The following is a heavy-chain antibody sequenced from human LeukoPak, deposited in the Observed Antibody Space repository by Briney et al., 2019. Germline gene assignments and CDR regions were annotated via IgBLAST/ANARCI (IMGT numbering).Heavy chain of an antibody. CDR2: ISNNGGYT. V-gene: IGHV3-23*01. D-gene: IGHD6-6*01. CDR3: AKDSSSDGILDY. CDR1: GFTFSSSA. J-gene: IGHJ4*02. Sequence: PGGSLRLSCAASGFTFSSSAMSWVRQAPGKGLEWVSAISNNGGYTYYADSVKGRFTISRDNSKNTLYLQMNSLRAEDTAVYYCAKDSSSDGILDYWGQGTLVTVSS.